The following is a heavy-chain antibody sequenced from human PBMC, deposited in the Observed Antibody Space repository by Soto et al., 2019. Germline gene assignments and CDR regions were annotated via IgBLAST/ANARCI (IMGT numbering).Heavy chain of an antibody. CDR2: IYYSGST. Sequence: QVQLQESGPGLVKPSETLSLTCTVSGGSVSSGSYYWSWIRQPPGKGLEWIGYIYYSGSTNYNPSLQSRVTISVDTSKNQFSLKLSSVTAADTAVYYCARDGTTVTTAIDYWGQGTLVTVSS. V-gene: IGHV4-61*01. D-gene: IGHD4-17*01. CDR3: ARDGTTVTTAIDY. J-gene: IGHJ4*02. CDR1: GGSVSSGSYY.